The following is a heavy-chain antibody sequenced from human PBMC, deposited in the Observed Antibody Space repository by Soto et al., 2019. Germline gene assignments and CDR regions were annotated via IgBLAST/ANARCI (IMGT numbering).Heavy chain of an antibody. J-gene: IGHJ4*02. V-gene: IGHV1-69*02. CDR2: IIPILGIA. CDR3: ASVNSQLHY. CDR1: GGTFSSYT. D-gene: IGHD1-1*01. Sequence: QVQLVQSGAEVKKPGSSVKVSCKASGGTFSSYTISWVRQAPGQGLEWMGRIIPILGIANYAQKFQGRVTITADKSTSTAYMELSSMRSEDTAVYSCASVNSQLHYWGQGTLVTVSS.